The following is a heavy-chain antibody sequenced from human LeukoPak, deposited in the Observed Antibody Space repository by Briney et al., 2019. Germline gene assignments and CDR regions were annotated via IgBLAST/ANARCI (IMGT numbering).Heavy chain of an antibody. Sequence: ASVKVSCKASGYTFTSYGISWVRQAPGQGLEWMGWISAYNGNTNDAQRLQGRVTMTTDTSTSTAYMELRSLRSDDTAVYYCARRLYGGNSMASWFDPWGQGTLVTVSS. D-gene: IGHD4-23*01. CDR2: ISAYNGNT. V-gene: IGHV1-18*01. CDR1: GYTFTSYG. J-gene: IGHJ5*02. CDR3: ARRLYGGNSMASWFDP.